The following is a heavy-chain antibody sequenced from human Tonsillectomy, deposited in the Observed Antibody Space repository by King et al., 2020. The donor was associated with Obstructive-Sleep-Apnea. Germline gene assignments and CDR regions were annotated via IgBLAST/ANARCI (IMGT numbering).Heavy chain of an antibody. Sequence: VQLVESGGGLVQPGGSLRLSCAASGFTFSSYSMNWVRQAPGKGLEGCSYITSSSNTIYYADSVRGRFTISRDNAKNSLYLQKNSPRAEDTAVYYCARDSGDSGYDSRPIWGQGILVTVSS. CDR2: ITSSSNTI. CDR1: GFTFSSYS. J-gene: IGHJ4*02. D-gene: IGHD5-12*01. CDR3: ARDSGDSGYDSRPI. V-gene: IGHV3-48*04.